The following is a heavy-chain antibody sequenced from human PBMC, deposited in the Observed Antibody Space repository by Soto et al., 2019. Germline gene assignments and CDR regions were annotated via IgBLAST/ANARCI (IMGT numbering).Heavy chain of an antibody. CDR1: GDSVSSNSAA. CDR2: TYYRSKWYN. D-gene: IGHD6-19*01. J-gene: IGHJ6*03. V-gene: IGHV6-1*01. Sequence: SPTLSLTCAISGDSVSSNSAAWNWIRQSPSRGLEWLGRTYYRSKWYNDYAVSVKSRITINPDTSKNQFSLQLNSVTPEDTAVYYCARDTAVAPYYYYYMDVWGKGTAVTVSS. CDR3: ARDTAVAPYYYYYMDV.